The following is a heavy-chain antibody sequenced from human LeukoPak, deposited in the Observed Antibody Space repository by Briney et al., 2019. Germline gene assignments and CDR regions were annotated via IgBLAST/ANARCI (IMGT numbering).Heavy chain of an antibody. CDR2: VCDSGGST. J-gene: IGHJ4*02. CDR1: GITLSNYC. V-gene: IGHV3-23*01. D-gene: IGHD3-22*01. CDR3: AKRGVVIRVILVGFHKEAYYFDS. Sequence: GGSLRLSCAVSGITLSNYCMSWVRQAPGKGLEWIAGVCDSGGSTKYADSVKGRFTISRDNPKNTLYLQMNSLRAEDTAVYFCAKRGVVIRVILVGFHKEAYYFDSWGQGALVTVSS.